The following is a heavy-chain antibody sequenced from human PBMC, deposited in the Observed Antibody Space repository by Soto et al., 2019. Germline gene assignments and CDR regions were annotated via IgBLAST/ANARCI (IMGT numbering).Heavy chain of an antibody. CDR1: GGTFSSYA. Sequence: QVPLVQSGAEVKKPGSSVKVSCKASGGTFSSYAISWVRQAPGQGLEWMGGIIPIFGTANYAQKFQGRVTITADKVTSTDYMERSSLRSEDTAVYYCASATDMVVVTARTRGNYYYYGMDGWGKGNTVTVAS. J-gene: IGHJ6*04. CDR2: IIPIFGTA. V-gene: IGHV1-69*06. CDR3: ASATDMVVVTARTRGNYYYYGMDG. D-gene: IGHD2-2*01.